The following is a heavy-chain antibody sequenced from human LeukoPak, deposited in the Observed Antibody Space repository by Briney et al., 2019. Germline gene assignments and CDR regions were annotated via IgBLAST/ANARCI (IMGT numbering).Heavy chain of an antibody. J-gene: IGHJ4*02. V-gene: IGHV3-48*03. CDR3: ARVFGAGYSDY. CDR2: ISSSGSTI. CDR1: GFTFSSYE. Sequence: GGSLRLSCAASGFTFSSYEMNWVRQAPGKGLEWVSYISSSGSTIYYADSVKGRFTISRDNAKNSLYLQMNSLRAEDTAVYYCARVFGAGYSDYWGQGTLVTVSS. D-gene: IGHD4/OR15-4a*01.